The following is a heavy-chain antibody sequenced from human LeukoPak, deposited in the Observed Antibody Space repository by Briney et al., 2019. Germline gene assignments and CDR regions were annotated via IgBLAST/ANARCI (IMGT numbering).Heavy chain of an antibody. CDR2: IKEDGSEK. V-gene: IGHV3-7*01. D-gene: IGHD6-13*01. CDR3: VVSKGPGLAAY. Sequence: GGSLRFSCTASGFTFSSYWMSWVRQTPGKGLEWVANIKEDGSEKNYVDSVKGRFTISRDNAKNSLFLQMNSLRVEDTAVYYCVVSKGPGLAAYWGQGTLVTVSS. CDR1: GFTFSSYW. J-gene: IGHJ4*02.